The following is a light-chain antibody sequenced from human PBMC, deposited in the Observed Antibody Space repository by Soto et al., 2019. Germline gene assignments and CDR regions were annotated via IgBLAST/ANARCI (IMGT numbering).Light chain of an antibody. J-gene: IGKJ5*01. Sequence: EIVLTQSPATLSLSPGERATLSCRASQSVSSSYLAWYQQKPGQAPRLLIYGASNRATGIPDRFSGSGSGTDFTLTISRLEPEDFAVYYCQQYGSSGTFGQGDTTG. V-gene: IGKV3-20*01. CDR2: GAS. CDR3: QQYGSSGT. CDR1: QSVSSSY.